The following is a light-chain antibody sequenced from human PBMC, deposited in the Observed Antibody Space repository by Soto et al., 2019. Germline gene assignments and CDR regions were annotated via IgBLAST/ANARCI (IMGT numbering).Light chain of an antibody. CDR2: EVS. CDR3: SSYTGSSTYV. CDR1: SSDVGGYNY. J-gene: IGLJ1*01. V-gene: IGLV2-14*01. Sequence: QSVLTQPASVSGSPGQSITISCTGTSSDVGGYNYVSWYQHHPGKAPKLRIYEVSNRPSGLSNRFSGSKSGNTASLTISGLQAEDEADYYCSSYTGSSTYVFGTGTKVTVL.